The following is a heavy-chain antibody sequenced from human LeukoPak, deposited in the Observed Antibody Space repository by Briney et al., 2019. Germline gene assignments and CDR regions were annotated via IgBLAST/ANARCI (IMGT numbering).Heavy chain of an antibody. CDR3: ARGEGKRYFDWFFF. CDR1: GYLFTGYH. J-gene: IGHJ4*02. D-gene: IGHD3-9*01. Sequence: GASVKASCNASGYLFTGYHMHWVRQAPGQGLEWMGWINPNNGATDFAQKFQGRVTMTRDTSISTAYMELSRLRSDDTAVYFCARGEGKRYFDWFFFWGQGTLFTVSS. V-gene: IGHV1-2*02. CDR2: INPNNGAT.